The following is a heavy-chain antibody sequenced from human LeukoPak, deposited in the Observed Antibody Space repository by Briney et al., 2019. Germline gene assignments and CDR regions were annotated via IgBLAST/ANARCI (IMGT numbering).Heavy chain of an antibody. J-gene: IGHJ4*02. D-gene: IGHD1-26*01. CDR3: ARARWELLGRLDY. CDR1: GFTFSSYE. V-gene: IGHV3-48*03. CDR2: ISSSGSTI. Sequence: GGSLRLSCAASGFTFSSYEMNWVRQAPGKGLEWVSYISSSGSTIYYADSVKGRFTISRDNAKNSLYLQMNSLRAEDTAVYYCARARWELLGRLDYWGQGTLVTVSS.